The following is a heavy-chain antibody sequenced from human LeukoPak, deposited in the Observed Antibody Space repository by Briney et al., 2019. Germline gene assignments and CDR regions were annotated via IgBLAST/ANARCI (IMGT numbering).Heavy chain of an antibody. CDR1: RYTLTGPN. D-gene: IGHD1-26*01. J-gene: IGHJ4*02. Sequence: APLKVSCKAPRYTLTGPNIHTVRQTPGQRLEWMGWINPKNAGTNYAKKFQGRVTMTRDTSISTAYMELSRLGSDDTAVYYCARGYALYSGRYIDFDYWGQGTLVTVSS. CDR2: INPKNAGT. V-gene: IGHV1-2*02. CDR3: ARGYALYSGRYIDFDY.